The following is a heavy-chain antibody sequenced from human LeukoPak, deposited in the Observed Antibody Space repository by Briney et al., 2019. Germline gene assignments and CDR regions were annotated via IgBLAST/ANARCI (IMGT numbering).Heavy chain of an antibody. D-gene: IGHD5-24*01. Sequence: PSQTLSLTCTVSGGSFSSGLYYWTWIRQPAGKGLEWIGRIYISGSTNYNPSLKSRVTISRDTSKNEFSLKLSSVTAADTAVYYCARDSRRDGYNLDYWGRGTLVTVSS. V-gene: IGHV4-61*02. CDR3: ARDSRRDGYNLDY. CDR1: GGSFSSGLYY. CDR2: IYISGST. J-gene: IGHJ4*02.